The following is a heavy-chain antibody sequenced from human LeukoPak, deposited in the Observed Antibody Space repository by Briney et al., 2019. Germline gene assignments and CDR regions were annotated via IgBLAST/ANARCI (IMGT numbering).Heavy chain of an antibody. CDR3: ARGYYDFWSGYFHYYYYGMDV. CDR1: GYTFASYE. D-gene: IGHD3-3*01. CDR2: MNPNSGNT. V-gene: IGHV1-8*01. J-gene: IGHJ6*02. Sequence: ASVKMSCKASGYTFASYEINWVRQATGQGLEWMGWMNPNSGNTGYAQKFQGRVTMTRNTSTSTAYMELSSLRSEDTAVCYCARGYYDFWSGYFHYYYYGMDVWGQGTTVTVSS.